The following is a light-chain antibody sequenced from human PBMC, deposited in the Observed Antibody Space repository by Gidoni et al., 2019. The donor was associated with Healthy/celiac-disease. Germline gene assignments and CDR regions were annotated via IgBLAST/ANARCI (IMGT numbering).Light chain of an antibody. CDR3: AAWDDSLNGYWV. J-gene: IGLJ3*02. CDR2: SNN. Sequence: QSVLTHPPSASGTPGQRVTISCSGSSSNIGSNTVNWYQQLPGTPPKLLIYSNNQLPSGVPERFSRSTSGTSASLAISGLQSEDEADYYCAAWDDSLNGYWVFGGGTKLTVL. V-gene: IGLV1-44*01. CDR1: SSNIGSNT.